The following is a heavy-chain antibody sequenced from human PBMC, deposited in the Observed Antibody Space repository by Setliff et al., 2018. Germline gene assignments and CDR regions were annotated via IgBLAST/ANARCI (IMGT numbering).Heavy chain of an antibody. D-gene: IGHD3-22*01. CDR2: ISPHTGKA. V-gene: IGHV1-18*01. CDR1: GYTFSDYG. J-gene: IGHJ4*02. Sequence: ASVKVSCKASGYTFSDYGVSWVRQAPGQGLEWIGWISPHTGKAFYAPQFQGRVIMTTDTSSTTAYLDLRSLKSDDTAIYFCARINFYVSSGYYYASDNWGQGTLVTVSS. CDR3: ARINFYVSSGYYYASDN.